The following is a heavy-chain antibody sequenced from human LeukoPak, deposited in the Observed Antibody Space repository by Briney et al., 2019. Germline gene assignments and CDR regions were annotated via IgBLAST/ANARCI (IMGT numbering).Heavy chain of an antibody. D-gene: IGHD2-2*01. Sequence: SQTLSLTCAISGDSVSSNSAAWNWIRQSPSRGLEWLGRTYYRSKWYNDYAVSVKSRITINPDTSKNQFSLQLNSVTPEDTAGYYCARGGYCSSASCFDYWGQGTLVTVSS. J-gene: IGHJ4*02. CDR3: ARGGYCSSASCFDY. CDR1: GDSVSSNSAA. CDR2: TYYRSKWYN. V-gene: IGHV6-1*01.